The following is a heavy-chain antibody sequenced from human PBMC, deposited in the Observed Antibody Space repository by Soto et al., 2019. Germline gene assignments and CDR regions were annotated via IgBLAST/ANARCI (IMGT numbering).Heavy chain of an antibody. CDR2: FGTSRKYI. CDR1: GYTFSEYS. J-gene: IGHJ3*02. V-gene: IGHV3-48*02. D-gene: IGHD3-9*01. CDR3: VRDRDWAFDI. Sequence: EVHLVESGGGLVQPGGSLRLSCVASGYTFSEYSMNWVRQAPGKGLEWVSYFGTSRKYIFYADSVRGRFTISRVDARNSLYLQLNSLRDEDTAVYYCVRDRDWAFDIWGQGTMVTVSS.